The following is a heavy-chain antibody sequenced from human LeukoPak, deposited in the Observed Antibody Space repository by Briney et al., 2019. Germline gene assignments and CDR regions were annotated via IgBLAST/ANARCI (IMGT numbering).Heavy chain of an antibody. D-gene: IGHD5-24*01. CDR1: GFSVTSDA. Sequence: PGGSLRLSCAGAGFSVTSDAVSWVRQAPGKGLEWVSVIYSGGNTYYADSVKGRFTISRDNSKNTLYLQMNSLRAEDTAVYYCARDGRDGYNWAFDIWGQGTMVTVSS. CDR3: ARDGRDGYNWAFDI. J-gene: IGHJ3*02. V-gene: IGHV3-53*01. CDR2: IYSGGNT.